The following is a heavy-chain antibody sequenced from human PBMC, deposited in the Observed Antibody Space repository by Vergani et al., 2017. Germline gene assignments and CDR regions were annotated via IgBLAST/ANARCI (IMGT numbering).Heavy chain of an antibody. Sequence: QVQLVESGGGVVQPGRSLRLSCAASGFTFSSYAMHWVRQAPGKGLEWVAVISYDGSNKYYADSVKGRFTISRDNSKNTLYLQMNSLRAEDTAVYYCAKDHYSRAAAGTYFDYWGQGTLVTVSS. CDR2: ISYDGSNK. V-gene: IGHV3-30-3*01. J-gene: IGHJ4*02. D-gene: IGHD6-13*01. CDR3: AKDHYSRAAAGTYFDY. CDR1: GFTFSSYA.